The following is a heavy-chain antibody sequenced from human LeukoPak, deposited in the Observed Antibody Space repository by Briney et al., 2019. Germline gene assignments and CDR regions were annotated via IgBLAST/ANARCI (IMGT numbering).Heavy chain of an antibody. CDR2: IFYSGST. V-gene: IGHV4-39*07. CDR1: GGSISRSGYY. J-gene: IGHJ6*02. Sequence: PSETLSLTCSVSGGSISRSGYYWGWIRQPPGKGLEWVGSIFYSGSTHFNPSLKSRVPISVDTSKNQFSLKLSSVTAADTAVYYCARGPDDYRSPVGMDVWGQGTTVTVSS. D-gene: IGHD4-11*01. CDR3: ARGPDDYRSPVGMDV.